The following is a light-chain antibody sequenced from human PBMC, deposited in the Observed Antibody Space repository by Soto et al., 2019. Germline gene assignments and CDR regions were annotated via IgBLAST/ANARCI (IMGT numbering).Light chain of an antibody. CDR3: LLSYNAALV. CDR1: TGAVTSNHH. Sequence: QAVVTQEPSLTVSPGGTVNLTCGSSTGAVTSNHHPYWFQQKAGQAPRTLIYDTSNKHSWTPARFSGSLLGDKAALTLSGAQPEDEAQYYCLLSYNAALVFGGGTKLTVL. V-gene: IGLV7-46*01. CDR2: DTS. J-gene: IGLJ2*01.